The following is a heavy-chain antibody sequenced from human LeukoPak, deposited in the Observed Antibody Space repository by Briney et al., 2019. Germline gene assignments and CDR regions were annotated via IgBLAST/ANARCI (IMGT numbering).Heavy chain of an antibody. J-gene: IGHJ4*02. Sequence: ASMKVSCKASGYTFTGHYLHWVRQAPGKGLEWMGGFDPEDGETIYAQKFQGRVTMTEDTSTDTAYMELSSLRSEDTAVYYCATDSSGYLAFNYWGQGTLVTVSS. CDR3: ATDSSGYLAFNY. CDR1: GYTFTGHY. CDR2: FDPEDGET. V-gene: IGHV1-24*01. D-gene: IGHD3-22*01.